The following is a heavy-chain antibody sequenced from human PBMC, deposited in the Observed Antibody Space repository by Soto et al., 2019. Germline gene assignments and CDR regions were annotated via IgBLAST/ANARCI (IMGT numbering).Heavy chain of an antibody. CDR3: ARLEREGDDYSYAMDV. CDR2: ISAYIVNT. Sequence: QVQLVQSGPEVRKPGASVKVSCKASGYTFTSYGISWVRQAPGQGPEWMGWISAYIVNTNSAQSLQGRVTMTTDTSTSTAYMELRSLRSDDTAVYYCARLEREGDDYSYAMDVWGQGTTVTVSS. CDR1: GYTFTSYG. J-gene: IGHJ6*02. V-gene: IGHV1-18*01.